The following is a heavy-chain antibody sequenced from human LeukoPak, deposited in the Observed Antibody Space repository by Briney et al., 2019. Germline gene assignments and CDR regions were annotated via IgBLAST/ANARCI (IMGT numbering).Heavy chain of an antibody. CDR3: ARDGGWYKRGLDYYYYYMDV. D-gene: IGHD6-19*01. Sequence: GGSLRLSCGASGFTFNNYWMSWVRQAPGKGLEWVANIRYDGSEKYYVDSVKGRFTISRDNAKNSLFLQMNSLRAEDTALYYCARDGGWYKRGLDYYYYYMDVWGKGTTVTVSS. CDR2: IRYDGSEK. J-gene: IGHJ6*03. CDR1: GFTFNNYW. V-gene: IGHV3-7*03.